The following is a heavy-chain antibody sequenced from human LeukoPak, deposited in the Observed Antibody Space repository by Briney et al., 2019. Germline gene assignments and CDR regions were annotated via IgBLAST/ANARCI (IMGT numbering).Heavy chain of an antibody. D-gene: IGHD6-6*01. J-gene: IGHJ4*02. CDR2: ISGSGDNT. CDR1: GFTFTNYA. Sequence: GGSLRLSCAASGFTFTNYAMSWVRQVPGKGLEWVSVISGSGDNTYYADSVKGRFTISRDNSKNMLYLQMNSLRAEDTAVYYCAKWKYSNSGIDDYWGQGTLVTVSS. CDR3: AKWKYSNSGIDDY. V-gene: IGHV3-23*01.